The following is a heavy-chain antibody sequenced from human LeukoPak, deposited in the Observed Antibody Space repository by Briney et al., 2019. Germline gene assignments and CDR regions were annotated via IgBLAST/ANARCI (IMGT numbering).Heavy chain of an antibody. CDR1: GFTFSSAW. J-gene: IGHJ4*02. D-gene: IGHD6-19*01. Sequence: GGSLRLSCAASGFTFSSAWMSWVRQAPGKGLEWVGRIKSKTDGGTTDYAAPVKGRFTISRDDSKNTLYLQMNSLKTEDTAVYYCTTSYIAVADFDYWGQGTLVTVSS. CDR3: TTSYIAVADFDY. CDR2: IKSKTDGGTT. V-gene: IGHV3-15*01.